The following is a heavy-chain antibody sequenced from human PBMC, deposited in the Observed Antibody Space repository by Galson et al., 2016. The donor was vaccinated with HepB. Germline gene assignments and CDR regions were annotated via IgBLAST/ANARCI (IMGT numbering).Heavy chain of an antibody. CDR2: MDPTASYT. Sequence: QSGAEVKKPGESLRISCKDSGYSFTSYWISWVRQMPGKGLEGMGRMDPTASYTNYSPSFQGHVTIPADKSITTAYLQWSSLKASDTAMYYCARRHRNYYYGMDVWGQGTTVTVSS. D-gene: IGHD2-21*01. J-gene: IGHJ6*02. V-gene: IGHV5-10-1*01. CDR1: GYSFTSYW. CDR3: ARRHRNYYYGMDV.